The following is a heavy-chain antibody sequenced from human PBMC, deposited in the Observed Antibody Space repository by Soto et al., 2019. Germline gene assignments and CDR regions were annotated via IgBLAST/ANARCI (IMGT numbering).Heavy chain of an antibody. CDR3: AREPPYYDILTGYSFDAFDI. CDR1: GFTFSSYA. D-gene: IGHD3-9*01. J-gene: IGHJ3*02. CDR2: ISYDGSNK. V-gene: IGHV3-30*14. Sequence: QVQLVESGGGVVQPGRSLRLSCAASGFTFSSYAMHWVRQAPGKGLEWVAVISYDGSNKYYADSVKGRFTISRDNSKNTLYLQMNSLRAEDTSVYYCAREPPYYDILTGYSFDAFDIWGQGKMVTVSS.